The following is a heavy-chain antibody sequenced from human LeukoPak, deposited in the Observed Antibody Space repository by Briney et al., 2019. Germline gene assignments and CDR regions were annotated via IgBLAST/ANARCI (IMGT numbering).Heavy chain of an antibody. D-gene: IGHD2/OR15-2a*01. J-gene: IGHJ4*02. CDR2: IFPDGTTT. CDR3: ARPFDHNSIDI. Sequence: GGSLRLSCAASGFISSGSWMDWVRQAPGKGLVWVSRIFPDGTTTTYADSVKGRFTISRDNAKNTLYLQMNSLRAEDTAVYYCARPFDHNSIDIWGQGTLVTVSS. CDR1: GFISSGSW. V-gene: IGHV3-74*01.